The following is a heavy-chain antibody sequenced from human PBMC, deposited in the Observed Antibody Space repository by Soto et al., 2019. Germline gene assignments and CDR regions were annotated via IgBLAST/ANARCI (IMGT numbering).Heavy chain of an antibody. D-gene: IGHD1-26*01. Sequence: PRGSLILSCAASGFTFSSYAMSWVLQAPGKGLEWVSAISGSGGSTYYADSVKGRFTISRDNSKNTLYLQMNSLRAEATAVYYCAKVVLASYSSYFDYWCQGTLVSVSS. CDR2: ISGSGGST. J-gene: IGHJ4*02. CDR3: AKVVLASYSSYFDY. CDR1: GFTFSSYA. V-gene: IGHV3-23*01.